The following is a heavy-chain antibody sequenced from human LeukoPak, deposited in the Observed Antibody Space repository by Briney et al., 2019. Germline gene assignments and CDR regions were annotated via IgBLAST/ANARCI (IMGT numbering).Heavy chain of an antibody. D-gene: IGHD3-10*01. CDR3: ASLHQVRGLTVFDY. J-gene: IGHJ4*02. CDR2: INRSGSA. Sequence: PSETLSLTCTISGDSINSYHWSWLRQPPGRGLEWIGEINRSGSANYNPSLKSRVTISVDTSKNQFSLMLSSVTAADTAVYYCASLHQVRGLTVFDYWGQGSLVTVSS. V-gene: IGHV4-34*01. CDR1: GDSINSYH.